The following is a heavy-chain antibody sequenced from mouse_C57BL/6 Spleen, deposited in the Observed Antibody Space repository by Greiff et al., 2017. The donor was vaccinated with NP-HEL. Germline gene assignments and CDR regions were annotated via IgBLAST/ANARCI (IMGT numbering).Heavy chain of an antibody. D-gene: IGHD1-1*01. Sequence: EVQLQQSGPELVKPGASVKISCKASGYSFTGYYMNWVKQSPEKSLEWIGGINPSTGGTTYNQKFKAKATLTVDKSSSTAYMQLKSLTSEDSAVYDFDRGSTTVVATAFDYWGQGTTLTVSS. V-gene: IGHV1-42*01. CDR2: INPSTGGT. CDR3: DRGSTTVVATAFDY. J-gene: IGHJ2*01. CDR1: GYSFTGYY.